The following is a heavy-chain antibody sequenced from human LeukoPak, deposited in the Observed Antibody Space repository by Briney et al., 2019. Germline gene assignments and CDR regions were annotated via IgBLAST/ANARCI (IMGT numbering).Heavy chain of an antibody. D-gene: IGHD6-19*01. CDR2: IYYSGST. J-gene: IGHJ6*03. CDR3: ASLYSSGWSGYYYYMDV. V-gene: IGHV4-39*01. CDR1: GGSISSSSYY. Sequence: SETLSLTCTVSGGSISSSSYYWGWLRKPPGKGLEWIGSIYYSGSTHYNPSLKSRVTISVDTSKNQFSLKLSSVTAADTAVYYCASLYSSGWSGYYYYMDVWGKGTTVTVSS.